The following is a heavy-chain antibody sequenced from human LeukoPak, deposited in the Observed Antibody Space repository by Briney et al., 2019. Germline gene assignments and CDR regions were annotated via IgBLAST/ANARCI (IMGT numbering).Heavy chain of an antibody. Sequence: GASVKVSCKASGYTFTSYDINWVRQATGQGLERMGWMNPNSGNTGYAQKFQGRVTMTRNTSISTAYMELSSLRSEDTAVYYCARGVRPRGYSYGYLYWFDPWGQGTLVTVSS. CDR2: MNPNSGNT. CDR3: ARGVRPRGYSYGYLYWFDP. CDR1: GYTFTSYD. D-gene: IGHD5-18*01. J-gene: IGHJ5*02. V-gene: IGHV1-8*01.